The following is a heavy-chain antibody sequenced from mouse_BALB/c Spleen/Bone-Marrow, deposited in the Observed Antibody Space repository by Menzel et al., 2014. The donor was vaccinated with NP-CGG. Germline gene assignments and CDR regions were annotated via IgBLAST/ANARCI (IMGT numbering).Heavy chain of an antibody. V-gene: IGHV1-4*01. CDR3: ARFITTATEYFDY. Sequence: VQLQQSGAELARPGASVKMSCKASGYTFTSYTMHWVKQRPGQGLGWIGYINPSSGCTNYNQKFKDKATLTADKSSSTAYMQLSSLTSEDSAVYYCARFITTATEYFDYWGQGTTLTVSS. J-gene: IGHJ2*01. CDR1: GYTFTSYT. D-gene: IGHD1-2*01. CDR2: INPSSGCT.